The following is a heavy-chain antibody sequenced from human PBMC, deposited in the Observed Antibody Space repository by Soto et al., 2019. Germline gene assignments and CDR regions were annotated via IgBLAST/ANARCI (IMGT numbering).Heavy chain of an antibody. V-gene: IGHV4-34*01. CDR2: INHSGST. D-gene: IGHD3-3*01. J-gene: IGHJ6*03. Sequence: SETLSLTCAVYGGSFSGYYWSWIRQPPGKGLEWIGEINHSGSTNYNPSLKSRVTISVDTSKNQFSLKLSSVTAADTAVYYCASYDFWSGYYSRPYYYYMDVWGKGTTVTVSS. CDR3: ASYDFWSGYYSRPYYYYMDV. CDR1: GGSFSGYY.